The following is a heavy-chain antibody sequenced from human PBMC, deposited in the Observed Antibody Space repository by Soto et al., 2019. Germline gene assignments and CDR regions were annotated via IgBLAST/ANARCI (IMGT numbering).Heavy chain of an antibody. Sequence: WSLRLSCAASVFTFSSYSMNWGRHGPGKGLEWVSYISSSSSTIYYADSVKGRFTISRDNAKNSLYLQMNSLRDEDTAVYYCARTFRHYYDSSGFEYWGQGTRGTVSS. CDR1: VFTFSSYS. V-gene: IGHV3-48*02. J-gene: IGHJ4*02. D-gene: IGHD3-22*01. CDR2: ISSSSSTI. CDR3: ARTFRHYYDSSGFEY.